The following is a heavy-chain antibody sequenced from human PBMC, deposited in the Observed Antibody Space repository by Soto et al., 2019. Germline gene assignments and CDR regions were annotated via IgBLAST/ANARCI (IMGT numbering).Heavy chain of an antibody. CDR3: ARGHCISTSCYGHYYYYYGMDV. Sequence: SVKVSCKASVGTFSSYAISWVRQAPGQGLEWMGGIIPIFGTANYAQKFQGRVTITADESTSTAYMELSSLRSEDTAVYYCARGHCISTSCYGHYYYYYGMDVWGQGTTVTVS. CDR1: VGTFSSYA. D-gene: IGHD2-2*01. J-gene: IGHJ6*02. V-gene: IGHV1-69*13. CDR2: IIPIFGTA.